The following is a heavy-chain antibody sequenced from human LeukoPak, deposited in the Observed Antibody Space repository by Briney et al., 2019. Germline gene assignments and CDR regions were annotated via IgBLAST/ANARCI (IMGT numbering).Heavy chain of an antibody. D-gene: IGHD2-15*01. CDR2: IKQDGSEK. Sequence: GGSLRLSCAASGFTFSGYWMSWVRQAPGKGLEWVANIKQDGSEKYYVDSVKGRFTISRDNAKNSLYLQMNSLRVEDTAVYYCARNLLTLPYWGRGTLVTVSP. J-gene: IGHJ4*02. V-gene: IGHV3-7*01. CDR1: GFTFSGYW. CDR3: ARNLLTLPY.